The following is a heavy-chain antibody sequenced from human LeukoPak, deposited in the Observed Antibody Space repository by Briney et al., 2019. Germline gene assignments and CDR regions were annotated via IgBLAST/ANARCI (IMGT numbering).Heavy chain of an antibody. CDR3: AREILGGFNPGAY. D-gene: IGHD1-14*01. CDR1: LDSTTSNF. Sequence: PSETLSLTCTVSLDSTTSNFWSWVRQSPGKGPEWIREIHRSGSPNYNPSLQSRVTISIDRSRNQIALELSSVTAADTAVYYCAREILGGFNPGAYWGQGTLVTVSS. V-gene: IGHV4-4*02. J-gene: IGHJ4*02. CDR2: IHRSGSP.